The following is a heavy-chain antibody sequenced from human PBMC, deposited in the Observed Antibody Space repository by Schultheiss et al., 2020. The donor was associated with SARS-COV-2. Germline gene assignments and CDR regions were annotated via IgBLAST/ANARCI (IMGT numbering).Heavy chain of an antibody. J-gene: IGHJ6*02. CDR2: ISYDGSNK. V-gene: IGHV3-30-3*01. D-gene: IGHD2-15*01. CDR1: GFTFSSYA. CDR3: ARGHIVVVVAATV. Sequence: GGSLRLSCAASGFTFSSYAMSWVRQAPGKGLVWVAVISYDGSNKYYADSVKGRFTISRDNSKNTLYLQMNSLRAEDTAVYYCARGHIVVVVAATVWGQGTTVTVSS.